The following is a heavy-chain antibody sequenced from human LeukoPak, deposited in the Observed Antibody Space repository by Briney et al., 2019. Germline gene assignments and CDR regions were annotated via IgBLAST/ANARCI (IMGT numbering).Heavy chain of an antibody. D-gene: IGHD4-17*01. V-gene: IGHV4-39*01. CDR3: ARLPTVTFFDY. CDR1: GFTFSSYE. J-gene: IGHJ4*02. CDR2: IYYSGST. Sequence: RSGGSLRLSCAASGFTFSSYEMNWVRQPPGKGLEWIGSIYYSGSTYYNPSLKSRVTISVDTSKNQFSLKLSSVTAADTAVYYCARLPTVTFFDYWGQGTLVTVSS.